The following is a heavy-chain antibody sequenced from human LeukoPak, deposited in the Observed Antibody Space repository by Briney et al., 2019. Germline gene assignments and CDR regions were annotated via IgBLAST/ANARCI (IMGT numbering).Heavy chain of an antibody. CDR1: GFTFSNYA. CDR3: AKGLSVLRFLEWLCTN. CDR2: ISGSGGST. J-gene: IGHJ4*02. D-gene: IGHD3-3*01. Sequence: QAGGSLRLSCAASGFTFSNYAMSWVRQAPGKGLEWVSVISGSGGSTYYADSVRGRFTISRDNSKNTLYLQMNSLRAEDTAVYYCAKGLSVLRFLEWLCTNWGQGTLVTVSS. V-gene: IGHV3-23*01.